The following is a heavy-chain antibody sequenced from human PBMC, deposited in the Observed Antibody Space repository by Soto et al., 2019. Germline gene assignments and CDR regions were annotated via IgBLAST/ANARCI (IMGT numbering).Heavy chain of an antibody. D-gene: IGHD3-3*01. CDR3: ARTQTIYEVNWFDP. V-gene: IGHV1-69*13. CDR2: IIPIFGTA. Sequence: GASVKVSCKASGGTFSSYAISWVRQAPGQGLEWMGGIIPIFGTANYAQKFQGRVTITADGSTSTAYMELSSLRSEDTAVYYCARTQTIYEVNWFDPWGQGTLVTVSS. J-gene: IGHJ5*02. CDR1: GGTFSSYA.